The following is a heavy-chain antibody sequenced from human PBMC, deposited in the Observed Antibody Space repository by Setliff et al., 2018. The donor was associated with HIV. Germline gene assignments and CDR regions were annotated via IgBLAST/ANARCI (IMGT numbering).Heavy chain of an antibody. CDR3: ARVPTNPDFYYYYMDV. Sequence: SETLSLTCSVSGGSFSGYYWSWIRQHPGKGREWIGYIYYSGGTYYNPSLKSRVTISVDTSKNQFSLKLSSVTAADTAVYYCARVPTNPDFYYYYMDVWGKGTTVTVSS. J-gene: IGHJ6*03. CDR2: IYYSGGT. V-gene: IGHV4-31*02. CDR1: GGSFSGYY.